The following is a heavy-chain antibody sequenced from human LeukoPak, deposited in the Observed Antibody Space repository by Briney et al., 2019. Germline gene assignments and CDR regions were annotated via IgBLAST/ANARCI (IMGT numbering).Heavy chain of an antibody. CDR2: INAGNGYT. CDR3: ATFSWLLFAFDI. V-gene: IGHV1-3*01. D-gene: IGHD3-3*01. CDR1: GYTFTNYA. Sequence: ASVKVSCKASGYTFTNYAMHWVRQAPGQRLEWMGWINAGNGYTKYSQMFQGRVTITRDTSATTAYMELSSLRSEDTAVYYRATFSWLLFAFDIWGQGTMVTVSS. J-gene: IGHJ3*02.